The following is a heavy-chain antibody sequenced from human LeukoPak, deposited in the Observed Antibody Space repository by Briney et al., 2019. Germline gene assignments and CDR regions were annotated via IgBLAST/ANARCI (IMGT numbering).Heavy chain of an antibody. CDR3: ARDGFTGPTTAYLDH. D-gene: IGHD1-1*01. J-gene: IGHJ4*01. CDR1: GFTFSSYG. CDR2: IWYDGSNK. Sequence: GGSLRLSCAAPGFTFSSYGMHWVRQAPGKGLEWVAVIWYDGSNKYYADSVKGRFTISRDNSKNTLYLQMNSLRAEDTAVYYCARDGFTGPTTAYLDHWGQGTLVTVSS. V-gene: IGHV3-33*01.